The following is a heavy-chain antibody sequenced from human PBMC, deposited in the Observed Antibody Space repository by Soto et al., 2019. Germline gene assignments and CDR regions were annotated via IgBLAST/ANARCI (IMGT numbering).Heavy chain of an antibody. CDR3: ARGIGYSSGRGYYYYHMDV. J-gene: IGHJ6*02. V-gene: IGHV4-34*01. Sequence: SETLSLTCAVYGGSFSGYYWSWIRQAPGKGLEWIGEINHGGSTNYTPSLKSQVTISVDTSKNQFSLMLNSVTAADTAVYYCARGIGYSSGRGYYYYHMDVWGQGTTVTVSS. CDR2: INHGGST. D-gene: IGHD6-19*01. CDR1: GGSFSGYY.